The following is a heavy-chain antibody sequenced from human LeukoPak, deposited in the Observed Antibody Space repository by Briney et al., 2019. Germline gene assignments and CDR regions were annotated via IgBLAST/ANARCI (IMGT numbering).Heavy chain of an antibody. J-gene: IGHJ4*02. V-gene: IGHV3-21*04. D-gene: IGHD3-22*01. CDR2: ISSSSSYI. CDR3: AKSLITMIVVVITGFDY. Sequence: PGGSLRLSCAASGFTFSSYSMNWVRQAPGKGLEWVSSISSSSSYIYYADSVKGRFTISRDNSKNTLYLQMNSLRAEDTAVYYCAKSLITMIVVVITGFDYWGQGTLVTVSS. CDR1: GFTFSSYS.